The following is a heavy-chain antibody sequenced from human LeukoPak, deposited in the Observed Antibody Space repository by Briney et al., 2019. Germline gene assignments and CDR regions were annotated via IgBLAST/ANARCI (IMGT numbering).Heavy chain of an antibody. CDR2: IYSGGST. V-gene: IGHV3-53*01. CDR1: GFTVSSNY. CDR3: AKSRADCSSTSCYIKY. Sequence: PGGSLRLSCAASGFTVSSNYMSWVRQAPGKGLEWVSVIYSGGSTYYADSVKGRFTISRDNSKNTLYLQMNSLRAEDTAVYYCAKSRADCSSTSCYIKYWGQGTLVTVSS. J-gene: IGHJ4*02. D-gene: IGHD2-2*02.